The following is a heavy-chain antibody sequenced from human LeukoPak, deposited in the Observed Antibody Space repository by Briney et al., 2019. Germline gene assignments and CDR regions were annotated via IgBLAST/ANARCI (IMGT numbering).Heavy chain of an antibody. J-gene: IGHJ3*02. V-gene: IGHV3-7*01. D-gene: IGHD3-3*01. Sequence: GGSLRLSCAASGFTFSSYWMSWVRQAPGKGLEWVANIKQDGREKYYVDSVKGRFTISRDNAKNSLYLQMNSLRAEDTAVYYCAREYYDFWSGYWIEAFDIWGQGTMVTVSS. CDR3: AREYYDFWSGYWIEAFDI. CDR1: GFTFSSYW. CDR2: IKQDGREK.